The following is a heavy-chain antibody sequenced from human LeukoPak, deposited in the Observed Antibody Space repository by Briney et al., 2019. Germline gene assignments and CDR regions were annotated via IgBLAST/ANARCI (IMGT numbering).Heavy chain of an antibody. Sequence: PSETLSLTCAVYGGSFSGYYWSWIRQPPGKGLEWIGEINHSGSTNYNPSLKSRVTISVDTSKNQFSLKLSSVTAADTAVYYCARVSPDWNFDYWGQGTLVTVSS. D-gene: IGHD1-1*01. V-gene: IGHV4-34*01. CDR3: ARVSPDWNFDY. CDR2: INHSGST. CDR1: GGSFSGYY. J-gene: IGHJ4*02.